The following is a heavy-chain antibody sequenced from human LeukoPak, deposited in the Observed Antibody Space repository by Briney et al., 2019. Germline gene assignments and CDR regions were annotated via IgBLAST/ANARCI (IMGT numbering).Heavy chain of an antibody. J-gene: IGHJ4*02. CDR3: VRGTGY. CDR1: GFTFSTYV. Sequence: GGSLRLSCSVSGFTFSTYVMHWVRQVPGKGLEYVSAISSNGDNTYYADSVKGRFTISRDNSKNTLYLLSSLRADDTAVYYCVRGTGYWGQGTLVTVSS. V-gene: IGHV3-64D*06. CDR2: ISSNGDNT.